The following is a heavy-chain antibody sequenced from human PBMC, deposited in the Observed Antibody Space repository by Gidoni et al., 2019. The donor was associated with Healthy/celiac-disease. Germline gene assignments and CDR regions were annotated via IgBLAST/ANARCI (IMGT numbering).Heavy chain of an antibody. V-gene: IGHV3-30*18. CDR1: GCTFSSYG. D-gene: IGHD5-12*01. Sequence: QVQLVESGGGVVQPGRSLRLSCAASGCTFSSYGMHWVRQAPGKGLKWVAVISYDGSNKYYADSVKGRFTISRDNSKNTLYLQMNSLRAEDTAVYYCAKTLPRGYDRGTDAFDIWGQGTMVTVSS. CDR3: AKTLPRGYDRGTDAFDI. CDR2: ISYDGSNK. J-gene: IGHJ3*02.